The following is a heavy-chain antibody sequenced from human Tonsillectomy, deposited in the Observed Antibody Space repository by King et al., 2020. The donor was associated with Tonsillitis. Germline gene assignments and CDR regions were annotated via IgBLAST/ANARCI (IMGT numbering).Heavy chain of an antibody. CDR3: AREASATELDYYYYYMDV. D-gene: IGHD1-7*01. J-gene: IGHJ6*03. CDR2: IYYSGST. V-gene: IGHV4-59*01. Sequence: VQLQESGPGLVKPSETLSLTCTVSGGSISSYYWSWIRQPPGKGLEWIGYIYYSGSTNYNPSLKSRVTISVDTSKNQFSLKLSPVTAADTAVYYCAREASATELDYYYYYMDVWGKGTTVTVSS. CDR1: GGSISSYY.